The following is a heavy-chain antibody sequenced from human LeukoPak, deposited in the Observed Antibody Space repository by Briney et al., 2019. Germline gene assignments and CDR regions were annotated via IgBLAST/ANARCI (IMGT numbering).Heavy chain of an antibody. Sequence: SETLSPTCAVYGGSFSGYYWSCIRQPPGKGLKWIGEINHSVSTNYNPSLKSRVTISVDTSKNQFSVKLSSVTAADTAVYYCARAPRRRRWFDPWGQGTLVTVSS. CDR3: ARAPRRRRWFDP. CDR2: INHSVST. D-gene: IGHD5-24*01. CDR1: GGSFSGYY. V-gene: IGHV4-34*01. J-gene: IGHJ5*02.